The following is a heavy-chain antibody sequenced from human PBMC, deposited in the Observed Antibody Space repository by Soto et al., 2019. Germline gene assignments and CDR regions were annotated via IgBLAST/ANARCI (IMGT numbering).Heavy chain of an antibody. Sequence: QVQLVQSGAEVKDPGASVKVSCRPSGYTFTANYIHWVRQAPGQGLEWMGWMSTSSGGTRFAEKFQGRVTLTRDTSISTAYMELTTLTLDDTAVYYCAKDWGVMTVTTADSWGQGTLVTVSS. CDR2: MSTSSGGT. D-gene: IGHD3-16*01. CDR1: GYTFTANY. CDR3: AKDWGVMTVTTADS. J-gene: IGHJ4*02. V-gene: IGHV1-2*02.